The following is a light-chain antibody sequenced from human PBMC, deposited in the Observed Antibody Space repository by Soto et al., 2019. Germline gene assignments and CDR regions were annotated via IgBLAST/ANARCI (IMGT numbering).Light chain of an antibody. CDR3: TSYTASSPFYV. V-gene: IGLV2-14*03. CDR2: DVY. Sequence: QSALTQPASVSGSPGQSIAISCIGVRTDGDGHDYVSWYQQHPGQAPQLIIYDVYNRPSGVSDRFSGSKSGNTASLVISGFQAEDEADYFCTSYTASSPFYVFGAGTKVTVL. CDR1: RTDGDGHDY. J-gene: IGLJ1*01.